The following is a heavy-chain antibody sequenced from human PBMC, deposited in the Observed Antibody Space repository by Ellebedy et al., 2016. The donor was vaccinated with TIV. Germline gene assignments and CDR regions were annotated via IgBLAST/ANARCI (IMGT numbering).Heavy chain of an antibody. Sequence: GESLKISCAASGFTFSSYAMSWVRQAPGKGLEWVSAISGSGGSTYYADSVKGRFTISRDNAKNTLYLQMNSLRAEDTAVYYCARDGSGEVDYWGQGTLVTVSS. CDR2: ISGSGGST. J-gene: IGHJ4*02. CDR3: ARDGSGEVDY. D-gene: IGHD3-10*01. CDR1: GFTFSSYA. V-gene: IGHV3-23*01.